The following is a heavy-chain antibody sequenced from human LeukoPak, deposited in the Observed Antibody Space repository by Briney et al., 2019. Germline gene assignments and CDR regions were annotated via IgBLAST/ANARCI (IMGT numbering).Heavy chain of an antibody. Sequence: SETLSLTCTVSGGSISSGDYYWSWIRQPPGKGLERIGYIYYSGSTYYSPSLKSRVTISVDTSKNQFSLKLSSVTAADTAVYYCARDHVLLWFGELYSYGMDVWGKGTTVTVSS. CDR1: GGSISSGDYY. CDR3: ARDHVLLWFGELYSYGMDV. CDR2: IYYSGST. D-gene: IGHD3-10*01. J-gene: IGHJ6*04. V-gene: IGHV4-30-4*01.